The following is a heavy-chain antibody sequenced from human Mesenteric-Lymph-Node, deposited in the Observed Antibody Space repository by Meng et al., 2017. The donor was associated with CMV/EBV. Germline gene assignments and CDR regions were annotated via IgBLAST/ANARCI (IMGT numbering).Heavy chain of an antibody. CDR2: INPSGGST. V-gene: IGHV1-46*03. CDR3: ALLPAANDDDNDY. Sequence: KASGYTFTSYYMHWVRQAPGQGLEWMRIINPSGGSTSYAQKFQGRVTMTRDTSTSTVYMELSSLRSEDTAVYYCALLPAANDDDNDYWGQGTLVTVSS. D-gene: IGHD2-2*01. J-gene: IGHJ4*02. CDR1: GYTFTSYY.